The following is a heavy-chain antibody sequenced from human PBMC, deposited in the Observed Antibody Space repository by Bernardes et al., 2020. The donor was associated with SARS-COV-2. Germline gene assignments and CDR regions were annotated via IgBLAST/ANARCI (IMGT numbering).Heavy chain of an antibody. V-gene: IGHV4-4*07. D-gene: IGHD6-19*01. CDR3: AGETRIAVAD. J-gene: IGHJ4*02. Sequence: SKTLSPTCTVSGGSIRSYYWSWIRQPAGKGLEWIGRIYTSGSTNYNPSLTSRVTMSVDTSKNQFSLKLSSVTAADTAGYYCAGETRIAVADGGQGTLVTVSS. CDR2: IYTSGST. CDR1: GGSIRSYY.